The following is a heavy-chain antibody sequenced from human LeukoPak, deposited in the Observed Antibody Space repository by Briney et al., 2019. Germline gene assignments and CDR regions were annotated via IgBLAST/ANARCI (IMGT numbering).Heavy chain of an antibody. CDR1: GGSISSGSYY. V-gene: IGHV4-61*01. D-gene: IGHD3-10*01. CDR2: IYYSGST. J-gene: IGHJ4*02. CDR3: ARAGVVRQNAIEY. Sequence: SETLSLTCTVSGGSISSGSYYWSWIRQPPGKRLEWIGYIYYSGSTNYNPSLKSRVTISVDTSKNQFSLKLSSVTAADTAVYYCARAGVVRQNAIEYWGQGTLVTVSS.